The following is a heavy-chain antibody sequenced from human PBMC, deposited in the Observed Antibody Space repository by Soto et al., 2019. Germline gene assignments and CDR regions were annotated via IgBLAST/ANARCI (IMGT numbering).Heavy chain of an antibody. CDR2: IYYSGST. Sequence: PSETLSLTWTVSGGSISSYYWSWIRQPPGKGLEWIGYIYYSGSTNYNPSLKSRVTISVDTSKNQFSLKLNSMTAADTAVYYCARHNYGSGSTYLDYWGQGTLVTVSS. CDR1: GGSISSYY. D-gene: IGHD3-10*01. V-gene: IGHV4-59*08. J-gene: IGHJ4*02. CDR3: ARHNYGSGSTYLDY.